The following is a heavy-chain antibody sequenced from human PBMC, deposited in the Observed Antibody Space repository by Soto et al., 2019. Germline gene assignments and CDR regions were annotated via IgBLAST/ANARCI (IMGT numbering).Heavy chain of an antibody. CDR3: ARGEGYCSGGSCYAFASPLDD. Sequence: QVQLQESGPGLVKPSETLSLTCTVSGGSISSYYWSWIRQPPGKGLEWIGYIYYSGSTNYNPSLKSRVAISVDTSKNQFSLKLSSVTAADTAVYYCARGEGYCSGGSCYAFASPLDDWGQGTLVTVSS. J-gene: IGHJ4*02. D-gene: IGHD2-15*01. V-gene: IGHV4-59*01. CDR1: GGSISSYY. CDR2: IYYSGST.